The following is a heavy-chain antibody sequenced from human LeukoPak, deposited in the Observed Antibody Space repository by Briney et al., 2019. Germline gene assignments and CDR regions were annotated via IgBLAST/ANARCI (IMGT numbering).Heavy chain of an antibody. Sequence: GGSLRLSCAASGFTFNNYALSWVRQAPGKGLEWVSGISGSGGSAYYADSVKGRFTISRDNSKNTLYLQMKSLRAEDTAVYYCARTDETAPAEDFQHWGQGTLVTVSS. CDR2: ISGSGGSA. V-gene: IGHV3-23*01. CDR1: GFTFNNYA. CDR3: ARTDETAPAEDFQH. D-gene: IGHD2-21*02. J-gene: IGHJ1*01.